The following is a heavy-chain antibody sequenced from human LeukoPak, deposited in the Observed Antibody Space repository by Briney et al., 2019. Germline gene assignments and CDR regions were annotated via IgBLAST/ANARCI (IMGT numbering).Heavy chain of an antibody. Sequence: PGGSLRLSCAASGFTFSSYWMSWVRQAPGKGLEWVSSITSSGDATYYADSVKGRFTISRDNSKNTVYLQMNSLRAEDTAVYYCAKASGYSYGKYFFDSWGQGALVTVSS. CDR2: ITSSGDAT. V-gene: IGHV3-23*01. D-gene: IGHD5-18*01. J-gene: IGHJ4*02. CDR1: GFTFSSYW. CDR3: AKASGYSYGKYFFDS.